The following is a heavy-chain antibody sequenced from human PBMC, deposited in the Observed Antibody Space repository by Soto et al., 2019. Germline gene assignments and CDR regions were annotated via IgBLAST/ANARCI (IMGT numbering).Heavy chain of an antibody. D-gene: IGHD6-19*01. CDR2: INHSGVT. J-gene: IGHJ6*02. Sequence: SATLSLTCTVSGGSISSYYWSWIRQPPGKGLEWIGEINHSGVTNYKPSLKRRVTISVDTSKNQFSLQLKSVTAADTALYYCARFSGSYYYAMDVWGQGSTVTVSS. V-gene: IGHV4-34*01. CDR1: GGSISSYY. CDR3: ARFSGSYYYAMDV.